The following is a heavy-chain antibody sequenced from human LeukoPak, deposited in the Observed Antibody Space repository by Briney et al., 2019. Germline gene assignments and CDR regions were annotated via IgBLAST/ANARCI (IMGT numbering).Heavy chain of an antibody. Sequence: PGGSLRLSCAASGFIFSRYGMHWVRQAPGKGLEWVAFIRYDGNYKFHADSVKGRFTISRDNAKNSLYLQMNSLRAEDTALYHCAREGYGATYGAFDIWGQGTMVTVSS. V-gene: IGHV3-30*02. CDR2: IRYDGNYK. D-gene: IGHD4-17*01. CDR1: GFIFSRYG. J-gene: IGHJ3*02. CDR3: AREGYGATYGAFDI.